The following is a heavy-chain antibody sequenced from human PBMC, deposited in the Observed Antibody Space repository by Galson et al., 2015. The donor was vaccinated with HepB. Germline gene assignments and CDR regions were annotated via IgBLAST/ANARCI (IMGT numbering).Heavy chain of an antibody. CDR2: INPNSGGT. CDR1: EYTFTGYY. D-gene: IGHD3/OR15-3a*01. CDR3: AREVGPTGDFDY. J-gene: IGHJ4*02. Sequence: SVKVSCKASEYTFTGYYMHWVRQAPGQGLEWMGWINPNSGGTNYAQKFQGRVTMTRDTSISTAYMELSRLRSDDTAVYYCAREVGPTGDFDYWGQGTLVTVSS. V-gene: IGHV1-2*02.